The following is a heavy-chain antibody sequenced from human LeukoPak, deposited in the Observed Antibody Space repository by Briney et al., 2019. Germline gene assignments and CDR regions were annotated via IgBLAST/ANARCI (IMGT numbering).Heavy chain of an antibody. Sequence: PGGSLRLSCAASGFTFSSYAMHWVRQAPGKGLEWVSALSGTGSSTYYADSVKGRFTISRDNSKNTLFLQMNSLRDEDTAVYYCARDRIMITFGGDRSGGLFDYWGQGTLVTVSS. CDR1: GFTFSSYA. CDR3: ARDRIMITFGGDRSGGLFDY. CDR2: LSGTGSST. J-gene: IGHJ4*02. D-gene: IGHD3-16*01. V-gene: IGHV3-23*01.